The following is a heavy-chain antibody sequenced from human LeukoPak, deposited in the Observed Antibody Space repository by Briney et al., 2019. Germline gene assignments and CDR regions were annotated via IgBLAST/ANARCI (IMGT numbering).Heavy chain of an antibody. V-gene: IGHV4-59*01. CDR3: ARVAPTVDYYYYYYMDI. Sequence: SETLSLTCTVSGGSISSYYWSWIRQPPGKGLEWVGYIYYSGSTNYNPSLKSRVTISVDTPKNQFSLKLSSVTAADTAVYYCARVAPTVDYYYYYYMDIWGKGTTVTVSS. D-gene: IGHD4-23*01. CDR2: IYYSGST. CDR1: GGSISSYY. J-gene: IGHJ6*03.